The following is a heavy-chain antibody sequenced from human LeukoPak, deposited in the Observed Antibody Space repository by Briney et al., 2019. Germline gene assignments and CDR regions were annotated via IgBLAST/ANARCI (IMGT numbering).Heavy chain of an antibody. CDR1: GFTFSKSW. D-gene: IGHD3-3*01. CDR2: IKEDGSAE. J-gene: IGHJ4*02. Sequence: GGSLRLSCPASGFTFSKSWMSWVRQTPEKGLVWVANIKEDGSAEYYVDSVKGRFTISRDNAKNSLYLQMNSLRAEDTAVYYCAKDDDGYYWGQGILVTVSS. V-gene: IGHV3-7*04. CDR3: AKDDDGYY.